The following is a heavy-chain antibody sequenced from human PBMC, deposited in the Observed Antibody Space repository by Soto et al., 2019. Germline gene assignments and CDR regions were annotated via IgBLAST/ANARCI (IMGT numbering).Heavy chain of an antibody. Sequence: QVQLVQSGAEVKKPGASVKVSCKASGYTFTSYGISWVRQAPGQGRAWMGWISAYNGNTNYAQKLQGRVTMTTDTSTSTAYMELRSLRSDDTAVYYCARDLKLQVRRDGYNYGFGYWGQGTLVTVSS. V-gene: IGHV1-18*04. J-gene: IGHJ4*02. D-gene: IGHD5-12*01. CDR1: GYTFTSYG. CDR2: ISAYNGNT. CDR3: ARDLKLQVRRDGYNYGFGY.